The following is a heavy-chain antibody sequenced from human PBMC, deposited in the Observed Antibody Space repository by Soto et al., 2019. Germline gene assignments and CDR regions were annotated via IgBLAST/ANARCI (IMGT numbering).Heavy chain of an antibody. J-gene: IGHJ4*02. Sequence: QVRLQESGPGLLKPSETLSLTCTVSGGSINTFYWSWVRQPAGKGLEWIGRIFSSGSTSFNPSLESRVAMSVDTSKNHFSLNLSSVTAADMAVYYCAREGSYSAYNFAHAIQLRSFDFWGQGALVTVSS. D-gene: IGHD5-12*01. CDR3: AREGSYSAYNFAHAIQLRSFDF. CDR2: IFSSGST. V-gene: IGHV4-4*07. CDR1: GGSINTFY.